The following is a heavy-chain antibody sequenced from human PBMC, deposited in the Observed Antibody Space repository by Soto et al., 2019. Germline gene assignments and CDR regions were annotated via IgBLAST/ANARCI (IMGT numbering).Heavy chain of an antibody. Sequence: PSETLSLTCTVSGGSISSSRCHWGWIRQPPGKGLEWIASIKYSGTTFYNPSLKSRVTLSVDTSKNQFALKLSSVTAADTAVYYCARGRGGVVILKWFDPWGQGTQVTVTS. CDR2: IKYSGTT. CDR3: ARGRGGVVILKWFDP. J-gene: IGHJ5*02. D-gene: IGHD3-3*01. CDR1: GGSISSSRCH. V-gene: IGHV4-39*01.